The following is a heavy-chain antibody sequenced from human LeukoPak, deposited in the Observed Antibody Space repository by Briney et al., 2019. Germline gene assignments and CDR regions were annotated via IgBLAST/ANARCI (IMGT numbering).Heavy chain of an antibody. CDR2: ISSSGSTI. CDR1: GFTFSDYY. CDR3: ARDQIRSIVVVPAAMRVDYYYYGMDV. D-gene: IGHD2-2*01. J-gene: IGHJ6*02. Sequence: GGSLRLSCAASGFTFSDYYMSWIRQAPGKGLEWVSYISSSGSTIYYADSVKGRFTISRDNAKNSLYLQMNSLRAEDTAVYYCARDQIRSIVVVPAAMRVDYYYYGMDVWGQGTTVTVSS. V-gene: IGHV3-11*01.